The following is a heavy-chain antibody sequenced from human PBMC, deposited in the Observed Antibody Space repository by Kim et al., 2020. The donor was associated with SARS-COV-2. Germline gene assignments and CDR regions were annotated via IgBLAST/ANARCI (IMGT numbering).Heavy chain of an antibody. Sequence: GTTDYAAPVEGRFTISRDDSKTTVSLQMNSLQTEDTAVYFCSRDYYYTMNVWGQGTTVTVSS. D-gene: IGHD2-21*01. J-gene: IGHJ6*02. CDR2: GTT. V-gene: IGHV3-15*01. CDR3: SRDYYYTMNV.